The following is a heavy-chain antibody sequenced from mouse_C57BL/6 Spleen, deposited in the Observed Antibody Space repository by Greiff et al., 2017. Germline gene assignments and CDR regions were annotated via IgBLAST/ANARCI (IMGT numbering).Heavy chain of an antibody. D-gene: IGHD2-3*01. J-gene: IGHJ1*03. CDR2: IWTGGGT. CDR3: ARNDDEGYSYWYCDV. CDR1: GFSLTSYA. V-gene: IGHV2-9-1*01. Sequence: VQLVESGPGLVAPSQSLSITCTVSGFSLTSYAISWVRHPPGKGLAWLGVIWTGGGTNYNLALKSRLSISKDNSKSQVFLKMKSLQTDDTARYYCARNDDEGYSYWYCDVWGTGTTVTVSS.